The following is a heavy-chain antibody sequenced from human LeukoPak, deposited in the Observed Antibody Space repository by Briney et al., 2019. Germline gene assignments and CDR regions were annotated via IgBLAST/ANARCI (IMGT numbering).Heavy chain of an antibody. V-gene: IGHV1-18*01. Sequence: ASVKVSCKASGYTFTSYGISWVLQAPGQGLEWMGWISAYNGNTNYAQKLQGRVTMTTDTSTSTAYMELRSLRSDDTAVYYCARVRGSSWYRENFDYWGQGTLVTVSS. CDR1: GYTFTSYG. CDR2: ISAYNGNT. J-gene: IGHJ4*02. CDR3: ARVRGSSWYRENFDY. D-gene: IGHD6-13*01.